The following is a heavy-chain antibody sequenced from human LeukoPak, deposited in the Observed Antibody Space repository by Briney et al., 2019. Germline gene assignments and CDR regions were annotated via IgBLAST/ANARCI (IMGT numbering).Heavy chain of an antibody. J-gene: IGHJ6*03. V-gene: IGHV3-7*01. Sequence: GGSLRLSCAASGFTFSSYWTSWVRQAPGKGLEWVANIKQDGSEKYYVDSVKGRFTISRDNAKNSLYLQMNSLRAEDTAVYYCASLPRSYYYYMDVWGKGTTVSVSS. CDR1: GFTFSSYW. CDR2: IKQDGSEK. CDR3: ASLPRSYYYYMDV.